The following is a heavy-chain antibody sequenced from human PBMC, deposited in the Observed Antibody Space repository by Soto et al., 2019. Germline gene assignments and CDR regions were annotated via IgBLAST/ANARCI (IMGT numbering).Heavy chain of an antibody. V-gene: IGHV3-30-3*01. CDR2: ISYDGSNK. D-gene: IGHD3-3*01. CDR3: ARDQGSYYDFWSGSNAPPWYMDV. CDR1: GFTFSSYA. J-gene: IGHJ6*03. Sequence: PGGSLRLSCAASGFTFSSYAMHWVRQAPGKGLEWVAVISYDGSNKYYAESVKGRFTISRDNSKNTLYLQMNSLRAEDTAVYYCARDQGSYYDFWSGSNAPPWYMDVWGKGTTVTVSS.